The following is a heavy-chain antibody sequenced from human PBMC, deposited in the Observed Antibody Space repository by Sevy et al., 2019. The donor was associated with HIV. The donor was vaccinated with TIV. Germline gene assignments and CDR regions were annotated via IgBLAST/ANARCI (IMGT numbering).Heavy chain of an antibody. D-gene: IGHD3-16*01. CDR1: GYMFATYD. CDR3: TRVRASNFYDEGVSMAYNWFDP. Sequence: ASVKVSCKASGYMFATYDINWVRQAPGQGPEWMGWMNPNSGNTGYAQKLRDRITMTRDISTKTAYLEVRDPRAEDTAKYYCTRVRASNFYDEGVSMAYNWFDPWGQGTLVTVSS. CDR2: MNPNSGNT. V-gene: IGHV1-8*01. J-gene: IGHJ5*01.